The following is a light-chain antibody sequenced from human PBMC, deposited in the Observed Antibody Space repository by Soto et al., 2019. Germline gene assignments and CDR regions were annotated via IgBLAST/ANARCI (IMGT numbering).Light chain of an antibody. Sequence: DIVMTQTPLSSPVTLGQPASISCRSSQSLLHSDGNTYLSWVQQRPGQPPRLLIYKISNRLSGVPVRFSGSGAGTDFTLKISRVEADDVWVYYCMQATHYPPYTFGQGTKLEI. CDR2: KIS. CDR1: QSLLHSDGNTY. J-gene: IGKJ2*01. V-gene: IGKV2-24*01. CDR3: MQATHYPPYT.